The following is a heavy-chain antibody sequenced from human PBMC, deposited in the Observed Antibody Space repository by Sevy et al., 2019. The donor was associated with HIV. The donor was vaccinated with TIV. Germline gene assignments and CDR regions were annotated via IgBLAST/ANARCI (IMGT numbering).Heavy chain of an antibody. V-gene: IGHV6-1*01. J-gene: IGHJ4*02. CDR2: TYYNSKWYN. CDR3: ARESRWFFFHFDY. D-gene: IGHD3-10*01. Sequence: SQTLSLTCAISGDSVSTYSAAWNWIRQSPSRGLEWLGRTYYNSKWYNDYALSVKSRISINPDTPKNQISLQLNSVTPEDTAVYYCARESRWFFFHFDYWGQGTLVTVSS. CDR1: GDSVSTYSAA.